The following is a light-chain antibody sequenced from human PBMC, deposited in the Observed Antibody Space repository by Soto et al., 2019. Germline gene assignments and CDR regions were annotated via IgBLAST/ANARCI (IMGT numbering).Light chain of an antibody. CDR1: NSNIGTYY. CDR2: STN. V-gene: IGLV1-47*02. CDR3: ASWDVSLSGWV. Sequence: QTVVTQSPSASGTPGQRVTISCSGQNSNIGTYYAYWYQHLPGAAPKLLIYSTNLRPSGVPDRFSGSKSGTSASLAISGLRAEDEGHYYCASWDVSLSGWVFGGGTQLTVL. J-gene: IGLJ3*02.